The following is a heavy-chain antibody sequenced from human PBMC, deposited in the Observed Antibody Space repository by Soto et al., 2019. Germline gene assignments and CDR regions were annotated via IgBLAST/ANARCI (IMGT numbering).Heavy chain of an antibody. Sequence: EVQLLESGGGLVQPGGSLRLSCAASGFTFSSYAMNWVRQAPGKGLEWVSVISGSGGSTYYADSVKGRFTISRDNSKNTLYLQMNSLRAEDTGVYYCARRGPGTYFDYWGQGTVVTVSS. CDR1: GFTFSSYA. J-gene: IGHJ4*02. CDR2: ISGSGGST. V-gene: IGHV3-23*01. D-gene: IGHD6-13*01. CDR3: ARRGPGTYFDY.